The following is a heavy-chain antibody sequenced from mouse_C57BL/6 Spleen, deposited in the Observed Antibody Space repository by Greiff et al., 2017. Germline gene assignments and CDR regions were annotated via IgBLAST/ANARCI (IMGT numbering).Heavy chain of an antibody. CDR1: GYSITSGYY. CDR2: ISYDGSN. CDR3: ARDRDYGSSYAMDY. Sequence: EVKLLESGPGLVKPSQSLSLTCSVTGYSITSGYYWNWIRQFPGNKLEWMGYISYDGSNNYNPSLKNRISITRDTSKNQFFLKLNSVTTEDTATYYCARDRDYGSSYAMDYWGQGTSVTVSS. V-gene: IGHV3-6*01. J-gene: IGHJ4*01. D-gene: IGHD1-1*01.